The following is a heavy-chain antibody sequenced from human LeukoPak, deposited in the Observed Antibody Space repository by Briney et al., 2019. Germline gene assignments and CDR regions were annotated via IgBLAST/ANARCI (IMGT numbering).Heavy chain of an antibody. V-gene: IGHV3-48*03. CDR1: GFTFSSYE. J-gene: IGHJ4*02. D-gene: IGHD1-26*01. Sequence: RPGGSLRLSCAASGFTFSSYEMNWVRQAPGKGLERVSYISSSGSTIYYADSVKGRFTISRDNAKNSLYLQMNTLRVEDTAVYYCAREGIVGATLLPRVVDYWGQGTLVTVSS. CDR2: ISSSGSTI. CDR3: AREGIVGATLLPRVVDY.